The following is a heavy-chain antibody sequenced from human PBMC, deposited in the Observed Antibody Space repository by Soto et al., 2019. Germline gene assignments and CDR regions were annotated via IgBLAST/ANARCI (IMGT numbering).Heavy chain of an antibody. CDR2: ISTYNGDT. D-gene: IGHD5-12*01. V-gene: IGHV1-18*01. CDR3: AREGVAPYYYYGMDV. CDR1: GYTLNRSG. Sequence: ASVKASCKDSGYTLNRSGSSSVRQDNKQGLEWMGWISTYNGDTNYAQTFQGRVIMTTDKSTSTVHMEVRSLRSDDTAVYYCAREGVAPYYYYGMDVWGQGTPVTVSS. J-gene: IGHJ6*02.